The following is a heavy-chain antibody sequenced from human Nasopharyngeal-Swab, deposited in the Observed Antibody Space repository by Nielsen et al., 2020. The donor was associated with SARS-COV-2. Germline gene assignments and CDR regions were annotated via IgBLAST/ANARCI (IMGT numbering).Heavy chain of an antibody. CDR1: GFTFSSYS. CDR3: ARDRRNLILTGFYDY. J-gene: IGHJ4*02. CDR2: ISSSSSYI. V-gene: IGHV3-21*01. Sequence: GGSLRLSCAAPGFTFSSYSMNWVRQAPGKGLEWVSSISSSSSYIYYADSVKGRFTISRDNAKNSLYLQMNSLRAEDTAVYYCARDRRNLILTGFYDYWGQGTLVTVSS. D-gene: IGHD3-9*01.